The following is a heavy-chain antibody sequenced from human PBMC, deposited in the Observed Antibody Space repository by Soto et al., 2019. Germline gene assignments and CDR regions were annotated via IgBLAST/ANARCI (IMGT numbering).Heavy chain of an antibody. CDR3: ARGSGIVALPGELEDVKYDY. J-gene: IGHJ4*02. CDR1: GQSFSGHS. V-gene: IGHV4-34*01. CDR2: INESGST. D-gene: IGHD1-1*01. Sequence: QVQLQQWGAGLVKPSETLSLSCAVYGQSFSGHSWAWIRQPPGKGLEWIGEINESGSTYYNPSLKSRVTIPTDTSKNQFSLKLSSVSDADTAAYFCARGSGIVALPGELEDVKYDYWGQGTLVNVSS.